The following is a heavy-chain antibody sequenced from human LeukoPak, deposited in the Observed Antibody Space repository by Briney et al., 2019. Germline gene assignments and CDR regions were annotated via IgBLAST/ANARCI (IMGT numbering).Heavy chain of an antibody. CDR2: IYPGDSDT. J-gene: IGHJ6*03. D-gene: IGHD3-3*01. CDR3: ARHVTIFGVVTYYMDV. CDR1: GYSFTSYW. Sequence: GESLKISCKGSGYSFTSYWIGWVRQMPGKGLEWMGIIYPGDSDTRYSPSFQGQFTISADKSISTAYLQWSSLKASDTAMYYCARHVTIFGVVTYYMDVWGKGTTVTVSS. V-gene: IGHV5-51*01.